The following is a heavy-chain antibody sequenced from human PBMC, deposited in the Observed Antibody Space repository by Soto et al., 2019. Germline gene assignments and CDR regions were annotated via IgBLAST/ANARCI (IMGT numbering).Heavy chain of an antibody. CDR3: TTDCSGGSCYPGAYYYYYAMDV. CDR2: IKSKTDGGTS. J-gene: IGHJ6*02. V-gene: IGHV3-15*01. CDR1: GFSFIYAW. Sequence: GGSLRLSCAASGFSFIYAWMSWVRQAPGKGLEWVGRIKSKTDGGTSDYAAPVKGRFTISRDDSKTTLYLQMNSLKTEDTAVYYCTTDCSGGSCYPGAYYYYYAMDVWGQGTTVTVSS. D-gene: IGHD2-15*01.